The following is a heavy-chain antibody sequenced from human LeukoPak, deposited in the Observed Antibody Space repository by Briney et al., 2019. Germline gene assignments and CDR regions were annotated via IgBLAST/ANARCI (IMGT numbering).Heavy chain of an antibody. CDR3: AREGHGAYCGGDCYSDAFDI. CDR2: IYYSGST. D-gene: IGHD2-21*02. J-gene: IGHJ3*02. Sequence: KASETLSLTCTDSGGSISSYYWSWIRQPPGKGLEWIGYIYYSGSTNYNPSLKSRVTISVDTSKNQFSLKLSSVTAADTAVYYCAREGHGAYCGGDCYSDAFDIWGQGTMVTVSS. V-gene: IGHV4-59*01. CDR1: GGSISSYY.